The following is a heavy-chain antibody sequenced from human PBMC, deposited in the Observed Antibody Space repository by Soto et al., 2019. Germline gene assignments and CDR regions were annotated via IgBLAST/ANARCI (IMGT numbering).Heavy chain of an antibody. Sequence: EVQLVESGGGLVKPGGSLRLSCAASGFTFSSYSMNWVRQAPGKGLEWVSSISSSSSYIYYADSVKGRFTISRDNAKNSLYLQMNSLRAEDTAVYYCATLLTGYCSGGSCYSDYCGQGTLVTVSS. D-gene: IGHD2-15*01. CDR3: ATLLTGYCSGGSCYSDY. CDR2: ISSSSSYI. CDR1: GFTFSSYS. J-gene: IGHJ4*02. V-gene: IGHV3-21*01.